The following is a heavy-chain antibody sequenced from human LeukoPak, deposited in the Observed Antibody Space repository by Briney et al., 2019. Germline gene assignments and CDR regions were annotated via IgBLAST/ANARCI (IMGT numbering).Heavy chain of an antibody. CDR2: IRYDGSNK. V-gene: IGHV3-30*02. CDR1: GFTFSSYG. CDR3: AKEGSGLVVVITRYFDY. J-gene: IGHJ4*02. D-gene: IGHD3-22*01. Sequence: LVESGGGVVQPGGSLRLSCAASGFTFSSYGMHWVRQAPGKGLERVAFIRYDGSNKYYADSVKGRFTISRDNSKNTLYLQMNSLRAEDTAVYYCAKEGSGLVVVITRYFDYWGQGTLVTVSS.